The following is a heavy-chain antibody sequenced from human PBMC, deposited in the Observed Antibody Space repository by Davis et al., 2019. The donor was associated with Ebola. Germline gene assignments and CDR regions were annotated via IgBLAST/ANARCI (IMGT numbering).Heavy chain of an antibody. V-gene: IGHV1-18*01. Sequence: AASVKVSCKASGYTFTSYDINWVRQAPGQGLEWMGWINPHNGNTNYAQNVQGRVAMTTDTSTNTAYMEVGSLRSDDTAVYYCARELSSGYPDYWGQGTLVTVSS. J-gene: IGHJ4*02. CDR2: INPHNGNT. CDR3: ARELSSGYPDY. CDR1: GYTFTSYD. D-gene: IGHD3-22*01.